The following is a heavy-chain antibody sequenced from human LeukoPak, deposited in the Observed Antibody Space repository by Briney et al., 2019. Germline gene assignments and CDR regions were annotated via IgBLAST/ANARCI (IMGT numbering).Heavy chain of an antibody. CDR2: TNNSGDRR. CDR1: GFIFSNYA. D-gene: IGHD6-19*01. J-gene: IGHJ4*02. V-gene: IGHV3-23*01. Sequence: LPGGSLRLSCAASGFIFSNYAMSWVRQAPGKGLEWVSGTNNSGDRRFYADSVKGRFTISRDNSKNTLYLQMNSLRAEDTAVYYCARGWYNFDYWGQGIRVTVSS. CDR3: ARGWYNFDY.